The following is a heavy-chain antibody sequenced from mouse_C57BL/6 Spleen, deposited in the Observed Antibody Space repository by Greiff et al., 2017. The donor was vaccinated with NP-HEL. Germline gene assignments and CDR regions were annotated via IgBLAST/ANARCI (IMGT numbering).Heavy chain of an antibody. CDR3: ARDEDGYYGYFDV. CDR1: GFTFSDYY. J-gene: IGHJ1*03. V-gene: IGHV5-16*01. CDR2: INYDGSST. Sequence: EVKVVESEGGLVQPGSSMKLSCTASGFTFSDYYMAWVRQVPEKGLEWVANINYDGSSTYYLDSLKSRFIISRDNAKNILYLQMSSLKSEDTATYYCARDEDGYYGYFDVWGTGTTVTVSS. D-gene: IGHD2-3*01.